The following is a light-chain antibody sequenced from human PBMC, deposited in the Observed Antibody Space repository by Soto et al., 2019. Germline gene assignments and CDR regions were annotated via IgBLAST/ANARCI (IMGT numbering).Light chain of an antibody. V-gene: IGKV3-20*01. Sequence: EIVLTQPPGTLSLSPGERATLSCRASQIISSSYLAWYQQKPGQAPRLLIYGASSRATGIPDRFSGSGSGTDFTLTISRLEPEDFAVYYCQQYGSSPRTFGQGTKVEIK. CDR2: GAS. J-gene: IGKJ1*01. CDR1: QIISSSY. CDR3: QQYGSSPRT.